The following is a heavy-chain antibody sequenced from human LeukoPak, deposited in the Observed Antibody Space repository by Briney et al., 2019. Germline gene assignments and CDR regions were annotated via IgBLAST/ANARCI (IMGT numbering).Heavy chain of an antibody. J-gene: IGHJ4*02. CDR3: AKDPRSVAGPH. Sequence: GGSLRLSCAASGFTFSSYAMSWVRQAPGRGLEWVSTISGSGTSTYYADSVKGRFTISRDNSKNTLYLQVNSLRAEDTAVYYCAKDPRSVAGPHWGQGTLVTVSS. D-gene: IGHD6-19*01. CDR2: ISGSGTST. CDR1: GFTFSSYA. V-gene: IGHV3-23*01.